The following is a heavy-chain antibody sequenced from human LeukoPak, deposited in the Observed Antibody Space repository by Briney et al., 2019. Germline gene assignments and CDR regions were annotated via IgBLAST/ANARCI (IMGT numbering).Heavy chain of an antibody. CDR3: ARGIPVDTATQRAYFDS. Sequence: PGGSLRLSCAASGFTFSSYAMHWVRQAPGKGLEWVAVISYDGSNKYYADSVKGRFTISRDNSKNTLYLQMNSLGVEDTAVYYCARGIPVDTATQRAYFDSWGQGTLVTVSS. CDR1: GFTFSSYA. CDR2: ISYDGSNK. D-gene: IGHD5-18*01. J-gene: IGHJ4*02. V-gene: IGHV3-30*01.